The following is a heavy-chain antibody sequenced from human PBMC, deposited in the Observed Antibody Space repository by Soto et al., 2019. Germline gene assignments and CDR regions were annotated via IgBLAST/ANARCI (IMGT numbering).Heavy chain of an antibody. D-gene: IGHD5-18*01. J-gene: IGHJ4*02. CDR3: ARDRIADTAMVPFDY. Sequence: QVQLVESGGGVVQPGRSLRLSCAASGFTFSSYGMHWVRQAPGKGLEWVAVIWYDGSNKYYADSVKGRFTISRDNSKNTLYLQMNSLRAEDTAVYYCARDRIADTAMVPFDYWGQGTLVTVSS. CDR1: GFTFSSYG. V-gene: IGHV3-33*01. CDR2: IWYDGSNK.